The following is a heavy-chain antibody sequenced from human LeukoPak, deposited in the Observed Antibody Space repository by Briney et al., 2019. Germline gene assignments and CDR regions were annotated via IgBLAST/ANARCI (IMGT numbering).Heavy chain of an antibody. J-gene: IGHJ4*02. CDR3: AREYDSSGYYYAN. D-gene: IGHD3-22*01. CDR1: GFTFSSYW. CDR2: IKQDGSEK. V-gene: IGHV3-7*01. Sequence: PGGSLRLSCAASGFTFSSYWMSWVRQAPGKGLEWVANIKQDGSEKYYVDSVKGRFTISRDNAKNSLYLQMNSLRAEDTALYYCAREYDSSGYYYANWGQGTLVTVSS.